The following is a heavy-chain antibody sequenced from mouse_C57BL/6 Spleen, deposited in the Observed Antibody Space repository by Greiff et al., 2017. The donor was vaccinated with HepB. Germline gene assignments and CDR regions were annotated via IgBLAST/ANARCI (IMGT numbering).Heavy chain of an antibody. CDR2: IDPSDSYT. J-gene: IGHJ2*01. CDR3: ARSITTVVATEDY. Sequence: QVHVKQPGAELVKPGASVKLSCKASGYTFTSYWMQWVKQRPGQGLEWIGEIDPSDSYTNYNQKFKGKATLTVDTSSSTAYMQLSSLTSEDSAVYYCARSITTVVATEDYWGQGTTLTVSS. D-gene: IGHD1-1*01. V-gene: IGHV1-50*01. CDR1: GYTFTSYW.